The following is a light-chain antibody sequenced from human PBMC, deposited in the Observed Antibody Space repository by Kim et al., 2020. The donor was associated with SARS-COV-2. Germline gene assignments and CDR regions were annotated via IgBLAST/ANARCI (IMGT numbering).Light chain of an antibody. J-gene: IGLJ2*01. V-gene: IGLV2-8*01. CDR3: SSYAGRQNLV. CDR1: SSDSGGDNY. CDR2: EFN. Sequence: GQAVTISCTGTSSDSGGDNYVYLYQHHPGKATNVMIYEFNKPPPGVADRFSGSKSGNTASLTVSGLQAEDEADDYCSSYAGRQNLVFGGGTQLTVL.